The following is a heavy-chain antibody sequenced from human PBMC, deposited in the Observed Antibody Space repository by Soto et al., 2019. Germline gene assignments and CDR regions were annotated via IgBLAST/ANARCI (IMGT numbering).Heavy chain of an antibody. D-gene: IGHD3-3*01. J-gene: IGHJ6*03. V-gene: IGHV4-59*01. CDR2: IYYSGST. CDR1: GGSISRYY. Sequence: SETLSLTCTVSGGSISRYYWSWIRQPPGKGLEWIGYIYYSGSTNYNPSLKSRVTISVDTSKNQFSLKLSSVAAADTAVYYCARGYYDFWSGSPLTWIYYYYYMDVWGKGTTVTVSS. CDR3: ARGYYDFWSGSPLTWIYYYYYMDV.